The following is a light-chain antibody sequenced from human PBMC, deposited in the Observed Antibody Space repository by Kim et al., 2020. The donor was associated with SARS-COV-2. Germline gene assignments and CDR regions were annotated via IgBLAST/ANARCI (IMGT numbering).Light chain of an antibody. Sequence: QSLTISCTGTSSYVGSYNYVSWYQQHPGKAPRLIISDVSNRPSGISNRFSGSKSGNTASLTISGLQAEDEADYYCSSYTTSSTLVFGGGTKLTVL. CDR2: DVS. CDR1: SSYVGSYNY. J-gene: IGLJ3*02. CDR3: SSYTTSSTLV. V-gene: IGLV2-14*03.